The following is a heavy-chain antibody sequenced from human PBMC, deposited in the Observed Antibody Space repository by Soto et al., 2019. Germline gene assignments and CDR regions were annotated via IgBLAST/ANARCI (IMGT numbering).Heavy chain of an antibody. V-gene: IGHV3-74*01. CDR3: ERVNPGPGSGIQ. Sequence: PQESLRLPCAASGFTFSSYWMLWVRQAPWRGLVWVSRISTDGSDTIYADSVKGRFTISRDNAKNTLYLKMNSLRVEDTAVYYCERVNPGPGSGIQWSRGTFVNVS. CDR1: GFTFSSYW. CDR2: ISTDGSDT. J-gene: IGHJ4*02. D-gene: IGHD5-18*01.